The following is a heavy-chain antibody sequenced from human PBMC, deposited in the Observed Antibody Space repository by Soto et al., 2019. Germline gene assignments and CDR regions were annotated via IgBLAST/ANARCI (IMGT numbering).Heavy chain of an antibody. J-gene: IGHJ4*02. CDR1: GGPIAPFY. V-gene: IGHV4-59*12. CDR2: VYYNGST. CDR3: ARTRGRGQWRDFYFDF. Sequence: PSETLSLTCTVSGGPIAPFYWTWIRQSPGKGLESIGYVYYNGSTNYNPALKGRVTISLDTSKSQFSLRLSSVTAADPAVYYCARTRGRGQWRDFYFDFWGQGSLVTVSS. D-gene: IGHD6-19*01.